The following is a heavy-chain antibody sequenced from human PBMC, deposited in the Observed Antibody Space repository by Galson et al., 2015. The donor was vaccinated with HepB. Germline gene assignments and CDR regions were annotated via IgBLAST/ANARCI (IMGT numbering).Heavy chain of an antibody. V-gene: IGHV3-11*06. Sequence: SLRLSCAASGFTFSDYYMSWIRQAPGKGLEWVSYISSSSSYTNYADSVKGRFTISRDNAKNSLYLQMNSLRAEDTAVYYCARVDYSSNGGWWFDPWGQGTLVTVSS. D-gene: IGHD4-11*01. J-gene: IGHJ5*02. CDR2: ISSSSSYT. CDR1: GFTFSDYY. CDR3: ARVDYSSNGGWWFDP.